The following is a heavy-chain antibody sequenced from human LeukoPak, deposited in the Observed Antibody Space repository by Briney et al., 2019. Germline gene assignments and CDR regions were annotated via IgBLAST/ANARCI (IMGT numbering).Heavy chain of an antibody. CDR1: GGPISSYY. CDR3: ARGHNSGWRNFDY. J-gene: IGHJ4*02. D-gene: IGHD6-19*01. V-gene: IGHV4-4*07. CDR2: VYPSGST. Sequence: SETLSLTCTVSGGPISSYYWNWIRQPAAKGLEWIGHVYPSGSTNSNPSLQSRVTMSVDTSKNQFSLKLTSVTAADTAVYFCARGHNSGWRNFDYWGQGTLVTVSS.